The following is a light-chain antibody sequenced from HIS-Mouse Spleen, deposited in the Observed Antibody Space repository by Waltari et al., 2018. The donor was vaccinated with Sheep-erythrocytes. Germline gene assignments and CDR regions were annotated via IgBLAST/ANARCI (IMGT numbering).Light chain of an antibody. CDR1: QDISNY. CDR2: DAS. V-gene: IGKV1-33*01. J-gene: IGKJ3*01. CDR3: QQYDNLFT. Sequence: IQMTQFPSSLSASVGDRVTITGQASQDISNYLSWYQQKPGKAPKLLIYDASNLETGVPSRFSGGGSGTDFTITISSLQPEDIATYYCQQYDNLFTFGPGTKVDNK.